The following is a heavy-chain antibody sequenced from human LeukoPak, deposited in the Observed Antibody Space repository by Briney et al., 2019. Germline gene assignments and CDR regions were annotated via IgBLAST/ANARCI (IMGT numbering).Heavy chain of an antibody. J-gene: IGHJ4*02. CDR3: ASAQVGAAAVDY. V-gene: IGHV3-66*01. CDR1: GFTFSTYS. CDR2: IYSGGST. Sequence: RGSLRLSCEASGFTFSTYSVNWVRQAPGKGLEWVSVIYSGGSTYYADSVKGRFTISRDNSKNTLYLQMNSLRAEDTAVYYCASAQVGAAAVDYWGQGTLVTVSS. D-gene: IGHD1-26*01.